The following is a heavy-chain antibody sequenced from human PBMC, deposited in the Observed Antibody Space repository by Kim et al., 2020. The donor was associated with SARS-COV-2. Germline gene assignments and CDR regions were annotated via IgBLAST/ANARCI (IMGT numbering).Heavy chain of an antibody. CDR3: AADRRTTVDYFWSGSWYYYMDV. CDR1: GFTFTSSA. J-gene: IGHJ6*03. V-gene: IGHV1-58*01. CDR2: IVVGSGNT. D-gene: IGHD3-3*01. Sequence: SVKVSCKASGFTFTSSAVQWVRQARGQRLEWIGWIVVGSGNTNYAQKFQERVTITRDMSTSTAYMELSSLRSEDTAVYYCAADRRTTVDYFWSGSWYYYMDVWGKGTTVTVSS.